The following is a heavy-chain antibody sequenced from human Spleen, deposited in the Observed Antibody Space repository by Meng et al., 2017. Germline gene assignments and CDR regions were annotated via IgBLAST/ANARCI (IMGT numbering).Heavy chain of an antibody. CDR3: ARERDATYYFHN. CDR2: INAGNGNT. J-gene: IGHJ4*02. CDR1: GYTFTSYA. V-gene: IGHV1-3*01. Sequence: QVQLVQSGAEVKKPGASVKVSCKASGYTFTSYAMHWVRQAPGQRLEWMGWINAGNGNTKYSQKFQGRVTITRDTSTSTAYMELSSLSSGDTAVNYCARERDATYYFHNWGQGTLVTVSS. D-gene: IGHD5-24*01.